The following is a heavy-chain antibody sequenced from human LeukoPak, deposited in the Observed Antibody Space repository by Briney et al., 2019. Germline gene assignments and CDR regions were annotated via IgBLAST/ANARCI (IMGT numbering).Heavy chain of an antibody. J-gene: IGHJ6*03. D-gene: IGHD4-17*01. CDR2: IHYDGST. CDR3: ARGSRGTVTLYYYYDYYMDV. V-gene: IGHV4-39*07. CDR1: GGSLRSSTYY. Sequence: SETLSLTCTVSGGSLRSSTYYWAWIRQPPGKGLEWLGSIHYDGSTFDNPSLKSRVTVSVDTSKNQFSLKLSSVTAADTAVYYCARGSRGTVTLYYYYDYYMDVWGKGTTVNVSS.